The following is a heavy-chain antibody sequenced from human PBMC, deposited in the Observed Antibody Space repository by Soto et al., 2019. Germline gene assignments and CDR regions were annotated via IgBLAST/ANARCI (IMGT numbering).Heavy chain of an antibody. Sequence: QVQLQESGPGLVKPSQTLSLTCTVSGGSISSGDYYWRWIRQHPGKGLEWIGYIFYSGSTFYNPSLKSRVTISVDTSKSQLSLRLSSVTAADTAVYYCARWTTSQRNYYYYGLDVWGQGTTVTVSS. V-gene: IGHV4-31*03. J-gene: IGHJ6*02. D-gene: IGHD4-17*01. CDR1: GGSISSGDYY. CDR2: IFYSGST. CDR3: ARWTTSQRNYYYYGLDV.